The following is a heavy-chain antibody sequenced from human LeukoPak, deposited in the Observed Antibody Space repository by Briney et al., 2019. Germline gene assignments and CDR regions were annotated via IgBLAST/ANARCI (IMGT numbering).Heavy chain of an antibody. CDR3: ARGHYDFWSGYYPFDY. D-gene: IGHD3-3*01. Sequence: KPSETLSLTCAVYGGSFSGYYWSWIRQPPGKGLEWIGEINHSGSTNYNPSLKSRVTTSVDTSKNQFSLKLSSVTAADTAVYYCARGHYDFWSGYYPFDYWGQGTLVTVSS. V-gene: IGHV4-34*01. CDR1: GGSFSGYY. J-gene: IGHJ4*02. CDR2: INHSGST.